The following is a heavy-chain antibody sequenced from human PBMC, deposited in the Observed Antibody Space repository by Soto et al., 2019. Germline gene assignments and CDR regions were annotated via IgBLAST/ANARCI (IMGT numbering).Heavy chain of an antibody. Sequence: QVQLVESGGGVVQPGRSLRLSCAASGFTFSSYGMHWVRQAPGKGLEWVAVIWYDGSNKYYADSVKGRFTISRDNSKNTLYLQMNSLRAEDTAVYYCARKERGGDYGGNSLDYWGQGTLVTVSS. CDR3: ARKERGGDYGGNSLDY. CDR2: IWYDGSNK. CDR1: GFTFSSYG. V-gene: IGHV3-33*01. J-gene: IGHJ4*02. D-gene: IGHD4-17*01.